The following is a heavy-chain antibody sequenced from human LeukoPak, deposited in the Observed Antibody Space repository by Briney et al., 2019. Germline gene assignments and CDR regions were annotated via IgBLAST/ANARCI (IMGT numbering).Heavy chain of an antibody. V-gene: IGHV3-23*01. CDR2: ISGSGSST. CDR3: AKDGAWLRFDD. D-gene: IGHD5-12*01. J-gene: IGHJ4*02. CDR1: GFTFSSYG. Sequence: PGGSLRLSCAASGFTFSSYGMSWVRQAPGKGLEWVSAISGSGSSTYYAASVKGRFTISRDDSKNTLYLQMNNLRAEDTAVYYCAKDGAWLRFDDWGQGILVTVSS.